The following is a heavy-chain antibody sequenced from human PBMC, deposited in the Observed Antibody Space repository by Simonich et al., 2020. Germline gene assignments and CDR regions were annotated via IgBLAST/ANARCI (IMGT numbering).Heavy chain of an antibody. CDR2: NSSSSSYI. V-gene: IGHV3-21*01. J-gene: IGHJ4*02. CDR3: ARARGDSSSWYFDY. Sequence: EVQLVESGGGLVKPGGSLRLSCAASGFTFSSYSMNWVRQAPGKGLEWVSSNSSSSSYIYYADSVKGRFTISRDNAKNSMYLQMNSLRAEDTAVYYCARARGDSSSWYFDYWGQGTLVTVSS. D-gene: IGHD6-13*01. CDR1: GFTFSSYS.